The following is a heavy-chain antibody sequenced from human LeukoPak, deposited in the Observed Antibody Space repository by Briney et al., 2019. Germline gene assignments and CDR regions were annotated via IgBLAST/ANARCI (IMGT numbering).Heavy chain of an antibody. CDR3: ARDEFDY. CDR1: RLTFSSYS. J-gene: IGHJ4*02. V-gene: IGHV3-21*01. Sequence: GRSLRLSCAASRLTFSSYSMNWVRHAPGKGLEWVSSIRSSSSYIFYADSVKGRFTISRDNAKNSLYLQMNSLRAEDTAVYYCARDEFDYWGQGTLVTVSS. CDR2: IRSSSSYI.